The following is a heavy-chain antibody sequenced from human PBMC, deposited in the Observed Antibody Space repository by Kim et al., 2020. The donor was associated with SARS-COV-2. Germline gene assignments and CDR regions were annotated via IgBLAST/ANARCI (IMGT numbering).Heavy chain of an antibody. J-gene: IGHJ4*02. D-gene: IGHD3-10*01. CDR3: ARTTLYGSVSSDY. CDR2: IYYSGST. Sequence: SETLSLTCTVSGGSISSGDYYWSWIRQPPGKGLEWIGYIYYSGSTYYNPSLKSRVTISVDTSKNQFSLKVSSVTAADTAVYYCARTTLYGSVSSDYWGQGTLVTVSS. V-gene: IGHV4-30-4*01. CDR1: GGSISSGDYY.